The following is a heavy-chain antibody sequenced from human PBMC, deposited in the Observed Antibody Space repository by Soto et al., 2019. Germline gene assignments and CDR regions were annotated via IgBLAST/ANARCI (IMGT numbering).Heavy chain of an antibody. V-gene: IGHV1-69*02. CDR1: GGTFSSYT. J-gene: IGHJ5*02. D-gene: IGHD6-13*01. CDR2: IIPILGIA. Sequence: SVKVSCKASGGTFSSYTISWVRQAPGQGLEWMGRIIPILGIANYAQKFQGRVTITADKSTSTAYMELSSLRSEDTAVYYCARVGSSSWYVTWFDPWGQGTLVTVSS. CDR3: ARVGSSSWYVTWFDP.